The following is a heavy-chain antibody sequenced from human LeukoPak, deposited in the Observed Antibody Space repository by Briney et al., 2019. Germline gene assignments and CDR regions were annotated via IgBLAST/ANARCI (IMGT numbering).Heavy chain of an antibody. Sequence: PGESLRLSCAASGFTVSSNYMSWVRQAPGKGLEWVSVIYSGGYTYYADSVKGRFTISRDNSENTLYLQMNSLRTEDTAVYYCAKTGNPATGDYWGQGTLVTVSS. CDR2: IYSGGYT. D-gene: IGHD1-1*01. CDR1: GFTVSSNY. J-gene: IGHJ4*02. CDR3: AKTGNPATGDY. V-gene: IGHV3-53*01.